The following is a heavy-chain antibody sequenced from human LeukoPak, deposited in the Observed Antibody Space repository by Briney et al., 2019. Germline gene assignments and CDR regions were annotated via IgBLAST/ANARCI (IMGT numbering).Heavy chain of an antibody. CDR2: IIGSGSII. CDR3: ASGESSYCSGGCYFGS. CDR1: GFTFRDYY. J-gene: IGHJ5*01. Sequence: GGSLRLSCAPSGFTFRDYYVSGIPGAPGRGGGWVSYIIGSGSIIYSAHSVRGGFTLSRENAKRTVYLHMNSLRAEDTAMYYCASGESSYCSGGCYFGSWGQGTLVTISS. D-gene: IGHD2-21*02. V-gene: IGHV3-11*04.